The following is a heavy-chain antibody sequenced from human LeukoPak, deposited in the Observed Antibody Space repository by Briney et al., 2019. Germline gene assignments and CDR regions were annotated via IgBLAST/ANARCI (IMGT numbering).Heavy chain of an antibody. CDR2: IYSGGST. Sequence: GGSLRLSCAASGFTVSSNYMSWVRQAPGKGLEWVSVIYSGGSTYYADSVKGRFTISRDNSKNTLYLQMNSLRAEDTAVYYCAKDGIVVVPAARWLIYYFDYWGQGTLVTVSS. D-gene: IGHD2-2*01. V-gene: IGHV3-53*01. CDR1: GFTVSSNY. J-gene: IGHJ4*02. CDR3: AKDGIVVVPAARWLIYYFDY.